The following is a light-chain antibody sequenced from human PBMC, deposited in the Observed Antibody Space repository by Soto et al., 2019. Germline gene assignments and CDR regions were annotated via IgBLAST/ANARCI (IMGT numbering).Light chain of an antibody. V-gene: IGLV4-60*02. J-gene: IGLJ2*01. CDR1: SGHSSYI. CDR2: LEDTGIY. Sequence: QPVLTQSSSASASLGSSVKLTCTLSSGHSSYIIAWHQQQPGKAPRYLMKLEDTGIYNKGSRVPDRFSGSSSGADRYLTISNLQFEDEADYYCETWDRNTVVFGGGTKLTVL. CDR3: ETWDRNTVV.